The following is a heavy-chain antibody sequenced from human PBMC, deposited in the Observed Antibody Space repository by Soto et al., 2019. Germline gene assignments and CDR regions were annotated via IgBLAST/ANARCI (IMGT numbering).Heavy chain of an antibody. CDR2: VYYTGST. CDR1: GDSISTFY. V-gene: IGHV4-59*01. CDR3: ARGRTVRNYADDSSDYFYFFDY. D-gene: IGHD3-22*01. Sequence: XETLSLTCTVSGDSISTFYWGWMRQSPGKELDWIGYVYYTGSTNYNPSLKSRVTISVDRSKNQFSLKLTSANAADTAVYYCARGRTVRNYADDSSDYFYFFDYWGQGTQVTVSS. J-gene: IGHJ4*02.